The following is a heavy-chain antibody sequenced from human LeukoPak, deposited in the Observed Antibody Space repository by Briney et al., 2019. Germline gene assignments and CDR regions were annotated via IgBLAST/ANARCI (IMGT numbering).Heavy chain of an antibody. CDR1: GGSISSYF. V-gene: IGHV4-59*01. D-gene: IGHD3-16*01. CDR3: ARAPIMITFGGVPDAFDI. J-gene: IGHJ3*02. CDR2: IYYSGST. Sequence: SETLFLTCTVSGGSISSYFWSWIRQPPGKGLEWIGYIYYSGSTNYNPSLKSRVTISVDTSKNQFSLRLSSVTAADTAVYYCARAPIMITFGGVPDAFDIWGEDTMVTVSS.